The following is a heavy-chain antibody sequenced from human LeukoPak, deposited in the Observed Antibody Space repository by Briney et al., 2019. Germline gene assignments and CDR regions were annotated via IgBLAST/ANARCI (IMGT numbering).Heavy chain of an antibody. CDR3: ASLQYYYDSSGYYAGGAFDI. V-gene: IGHV3-30-3*01. J-gene: IGHJ3*02. Sequence: PGGSLRLSCAASGFTFSSYAMHWVRQAPGKGLEWVAVISYDGSNKYYADSVKGRFTISRDNSKNTLYLQMNSLRAEDTAVYYCASLQYYYDSSGYYAGGAFDIWGQGTMVTVSS. CDR1: GFTFSSYA. D-gene: IGHD3-22*01. CDR2: ISYDGSNK.